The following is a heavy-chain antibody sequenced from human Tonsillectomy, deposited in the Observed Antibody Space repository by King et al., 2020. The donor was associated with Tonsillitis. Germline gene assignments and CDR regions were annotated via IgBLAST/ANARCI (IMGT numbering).Heavy chain of an antibody. J-gene: IGHJ4*02. Sequence: QLVQSGAEVKKPGASVIISCKASGYTFTGYYIHWVRQAPGQGLEWMGWINPNNFGTNSAQKFQGRVTMTRDTSINTAYLELSSLRSDDTDVYFCARADFSYSSSSLDYWGQGTLVTVSS. CDR3: ARADFSYSSSSLDY. CDR1: GYTFTGYY. CDR2: INPNNFGT. V-gene: IGHV1-2*02. D-gene: IGHD6-6*01.